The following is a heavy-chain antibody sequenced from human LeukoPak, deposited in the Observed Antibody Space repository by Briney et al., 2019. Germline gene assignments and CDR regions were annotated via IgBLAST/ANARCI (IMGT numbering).Heavy chain of an antibody. CDR1: GFTFSSYG. Sequence: GGSLRLSCAASGFTFSSYGMHWVRQAPGKGLEWVAVISYDGSNKYYADSVKGRFTISRDNSKNTLYLQMNSLRAEDTAVYYCARDRGDPDAFDIWGQGTMVTVSS. CDR3: ARDRGDPDAFDI. CDR2: ISYDGSNK. V-gene: IGHV3-30*19. J-gene: IGHJ3*02. D-gene: IGHD5-24*01.